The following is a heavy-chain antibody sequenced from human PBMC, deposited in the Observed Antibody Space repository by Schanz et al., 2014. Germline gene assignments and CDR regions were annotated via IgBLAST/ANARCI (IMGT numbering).Heavy chain of an antibody. D-gene: IGHD3-3*01. CDR3: ARSTLDFWSGYPGAFDI. Sequence: EVQLVESGGGLVEPGGSLRLSCAASGFTFSDHYMAWIRQAPGKGLEWVSAISGNGGSTYFADSVKGRFTISRDNSKNTLDLQMNSLRDEDTAVYYCARSTLDFWSGYPGAFDIWGQGTMVGVSS. V-gene: IGHV3-23*04. CDR1: GFTFSDHY. J-gene: IGHJ3*02. CDR2: ISGNGGST.